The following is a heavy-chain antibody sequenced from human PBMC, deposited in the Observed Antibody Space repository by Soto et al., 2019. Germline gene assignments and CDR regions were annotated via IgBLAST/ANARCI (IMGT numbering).Heavy chain of an antibody. D-gene: IGHD7-27*01. J-gene: IGHJ4*02. V-gene: IGHV2-5*02. CDR1: GFSLTTSGVG. CDR2: IYWDDDK. Sequence: QITLKESGPTRVKPTQTLALTCTFSGFSLTTSGVGVGWIRKTPGKALEWLAVIYWDDDKRYNPSLKNRLTNTQDTHKNYVVIIMADMDTVDTSTYFCAHRGYMYGNWDHGYFDYWGQGTLVTVSS. CDR3: AHRGYMYGNWDHGYFDY.